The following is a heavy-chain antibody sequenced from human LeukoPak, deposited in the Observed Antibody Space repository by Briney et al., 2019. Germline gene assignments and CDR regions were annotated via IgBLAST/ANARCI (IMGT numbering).Heavy chain of an antibody. J-gene: IGHJ5*02. V-gene: IGHV4-34*01. CDR1: GGSFSGYY. CDR2: INHSGST. CDR3: ARDAGRRFDP. Sequence: PSETLSLTCAVYGGSFSGYYWSWIRQPPGKGLEWIGEINHSGSTNYNPSLKSRVTISVDTSKNQFSLKLSSVTAADTAVYYCARDAGRRFDPWGQGTLVTVSS.